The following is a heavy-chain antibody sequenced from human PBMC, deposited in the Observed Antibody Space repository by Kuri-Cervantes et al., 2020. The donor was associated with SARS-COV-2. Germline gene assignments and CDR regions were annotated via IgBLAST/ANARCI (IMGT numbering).Heavy chain of an antibody. CDR3: ARRGSSWDY. J-gene: IGHJ4*02. Sequence: GESLKISCAASGFTFSSYAMSWVRQAPGKGLEWVSSISSSSSYIYYADSAKGRFTISRDNAKNSLYLQMNSLRAEDTAVYYCARRGSSWDYWGQGTRVTVSS. D-gene: IGHD6-13*01. V-gene: IGHV3-21*01. CDR2: ISSSSSYI. CDR1: GFTFSSYA.